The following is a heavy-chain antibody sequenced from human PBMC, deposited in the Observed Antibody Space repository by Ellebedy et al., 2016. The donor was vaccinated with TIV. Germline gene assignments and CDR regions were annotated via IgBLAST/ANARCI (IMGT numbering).Heavy chain of an antibody. V-gene: IGHV3-48*01. CDR3: ARDAMIWIFDS. Sequence: PGGSLRLSCAGSGFTFNSYSMNWVRLAPGKGLEWISYISKSDTTYYADSVRGRFTISRDNAKRSLYLQMNSLRPEDTAVYYCARDAMIWIFDSWGQGTLVTVSS. J-gene: IGHJ4*02. CDR1: GFTFNSYS. D-gene: IGHD3-22*01. CDR2: ISKSDTT.